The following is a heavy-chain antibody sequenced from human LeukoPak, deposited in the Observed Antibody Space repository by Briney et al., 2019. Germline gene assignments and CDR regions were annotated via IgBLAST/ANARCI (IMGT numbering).Heavy chain of an antibody. V-gene: IGHV1-2*02. J-gene: IGHJ4*02. Sequence: ASVTVSCKASGYTFTGYYIHWVRRAPGQGLEWMGWISPNSGGTNYAQKSQGRVTMTRDTSISTAYMELTRLRSDDTAVYYCARDYYYDATGYSDYFDYWCQGTLVTVSS. CDR2: ISPNSGGT. CDR1: GYTFTGYY. CDR3: ARDYYYDATGYSDYFDY. D-gene: IGHD3-22*01.